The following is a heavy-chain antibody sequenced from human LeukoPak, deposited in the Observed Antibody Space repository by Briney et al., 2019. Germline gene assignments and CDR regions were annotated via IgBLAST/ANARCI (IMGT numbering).Heavy chain of an antibody. CDR2: IYYSGST. CDR1: GVSISGISYY. V-gene: IGHV4-39*01. CDR3: AGGRSSVLGY. D-gene: IGHD6-19*01. J-gene: IGHJ4*02. Sequence: KPSETLSLTCSVSGVSISGISYYWGWIRQPPGKGLEWIGSIYYSGSTYYNPSLKSRVTISVDTSKNQFSLKLSSVTAADTAVYYCAGGRSSVLGYWGQGTLVTVSS.